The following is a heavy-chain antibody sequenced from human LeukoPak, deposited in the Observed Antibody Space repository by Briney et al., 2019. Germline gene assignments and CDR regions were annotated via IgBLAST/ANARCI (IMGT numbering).Heavy chain of an antibody. CDR3: ARDHRSGSGSGTQANDY. D-gene: IGHD3-10*01. CDR2: ISSSSKTI. Sequence: GGSLRLSCAASGFTFSYYSMNWVRQAPGKGLEWVSYISSSSKTIYYADSVKGRFTISRDNAKKSPDLQMNSLRDEDTAVYYCARDHRSGSGSGTQANDYWGQGTLVTVSS. J-gene: IGHJ4*02. V-gene: IGHV3-48*02. CDR1: GFTFSYYS.